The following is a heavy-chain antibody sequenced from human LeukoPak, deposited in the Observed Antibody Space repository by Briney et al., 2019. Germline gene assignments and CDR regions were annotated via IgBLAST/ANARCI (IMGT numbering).Heavy chain of an antibody. V-gene: IGHV3-21*01. J-gene: IGHJ4*02. Sequence: GGSLRLSCAASGFTFSSYSMNWVRQAPGKGLEWISSISSSSSYIYYADSVKGRFTISRDNTKNSLYLQMNSLRAEDTAVYYCARGGYGDYVMEYWGQGTLVTVSS. D-gene: IGHD4-17*01. CDR1: GFTFSSYS. CDR2: ISSSSSYI. CDR3: ARGGYGDYVMEY.